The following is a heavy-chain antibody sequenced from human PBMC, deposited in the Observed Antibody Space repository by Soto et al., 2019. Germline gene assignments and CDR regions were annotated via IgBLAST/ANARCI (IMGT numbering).Heavy chain of an antibody. J-gene: IGHJ4*02. CDR3: TRANWYSEY. V-gene: IGHV4-59*11. CDR2: VYYNGII. Sequence: QVQLQESGPGLVKPSETLSLTCTVSGGSINNHYWSWIRQPPGKGLEWLGYVYYNGIINYNPSLESRVTMSVHTSKNQVSLNLTSLTAADTAIYFCTRANWYSEYWGQGTLVTVSS. D-gene: IGHD7-27*01. CDR1: GGSINNHY.